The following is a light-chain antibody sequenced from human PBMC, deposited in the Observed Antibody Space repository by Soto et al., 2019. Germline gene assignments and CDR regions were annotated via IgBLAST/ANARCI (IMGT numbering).Light chain of an antibody. CDR2: RAS. J-gene: IGKJ2*01. V-gene: IGKV3-15*01. Sequence: EIVMTQSPATLSVSPGEGATLSCRASQPVRSNFAWYRQKPGQAPTLVSYRASTRATGIPARFSGRGSGTEFTLTISGLQSEYLAVYYYEQYNNWRYTFGQGTKVVIK. CDR1: QPVRSN. CDR3: EQYNNWRYT.